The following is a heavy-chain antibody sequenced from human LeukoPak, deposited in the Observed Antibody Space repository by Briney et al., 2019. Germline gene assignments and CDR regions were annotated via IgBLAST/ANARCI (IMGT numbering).Heavy chain of an antibody. V-gene: IGHV1-8*01. Sequence: GASVKVSSKASVYTFTSYDINWVRQAPGPGLEWMGWMNPNSGNTGYAQKFQGRVTMTRNTSISTAYMELSSLRSEDTAVYYCARTLNCSSTSCYKNYYGMDVWGQGTTVTVSS. CDR3: ARTLNCSSTSCYKNYYGMDV. CDR2: MNPNSGNT. CDR1: VYTFTSYD. D-gene: IGHD2-2*02. J-gene: IGHJ6*02.